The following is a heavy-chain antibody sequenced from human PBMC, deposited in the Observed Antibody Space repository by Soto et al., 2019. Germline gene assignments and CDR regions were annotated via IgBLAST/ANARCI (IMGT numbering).Heavy chain of an antibody. J-gene: IGHJ4*02. Sequence: VKVSCKASGYNFSDNYIHWVRQAPGAGPEWMGWINPNTGGTNYAQKFQGRVTVTRETSITTAYMELSRLRSDATAVYYCAGDFSSWADGFDYWGQGTLVTVSS. CDR3: AGDFSSWADGFDY. CDR2: INPNTGGT. V-gene: IGHV1-2*02. CDR1: GYNFSDNY. D-gene: IGHD6-13*01.